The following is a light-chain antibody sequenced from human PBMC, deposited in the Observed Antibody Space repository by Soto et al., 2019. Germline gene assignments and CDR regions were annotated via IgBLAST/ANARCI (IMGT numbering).Light chain of an antibody. CDR2: EVT. CDR1: STDIGXXXY. Sequence: QSALTQPASVSGSPGQSIXXXCXXTSTDIGXXXYVSWYQQHPGKAPKLLIYEVTNRPSGVSNRFSGSKSGNTASLTIXGXXAEDEANYYCNSYTTLSNRVFGTGTKVTVL. CDR3: NSYTTLSNRV. V-gene: IGLV2-14*01. J-gene: IGLJ1*01.